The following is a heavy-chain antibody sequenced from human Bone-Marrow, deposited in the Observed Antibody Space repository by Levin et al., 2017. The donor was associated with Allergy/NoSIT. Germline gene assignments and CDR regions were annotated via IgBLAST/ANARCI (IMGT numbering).Heavy chain of an antibody. V-gene: IGHV4-30-4*01. Sequence: SETLSLTCTVSGGSISSGDYYWSWIRQPPGKGLEWIGYIYYSGSTYYNPSLKSRVTISVDTSKNQFSLKLSSVTAADTAVYYCASRITMIRDAFDIWGQGTMVTVSS. CDR2: IYYSGST. CDR3: ASRITMIRDAFDI. CDR1: GGSISSGDYY. D-gene: IGHD3-10*01. J-gene: IGHJ3*02.